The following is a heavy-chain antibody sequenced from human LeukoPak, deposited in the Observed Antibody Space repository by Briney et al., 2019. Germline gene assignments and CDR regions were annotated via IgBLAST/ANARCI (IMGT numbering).Heavy chain of an antibody. V-gene: IGHV3-23*05. CDR3: AKKGSLVSPGNYFDP. CDR2: LDESGSAT. D-gene: IGHD2-2*01. Sequence: GGSLRLSCAASGFTFSSYAMSWVRQAPGEGLEWVSSLDESGSATYYADSVKGRFTISRDNSKNTLYLQMDSLRAEDTAVYYCAKKGSLVSPGNYFDPWGQGTLVTVSS. J-gene: IGHJ4*02. CDR1: GFTFSSYA.